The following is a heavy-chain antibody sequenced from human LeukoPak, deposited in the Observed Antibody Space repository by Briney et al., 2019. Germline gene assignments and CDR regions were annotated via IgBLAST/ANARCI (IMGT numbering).Heavy chain of an antibody. Sequence: SETLSLTCTVSGGSISSSSYYWGWIRQPPGKGLEWIGSIYYSGSTYYNPSLKSRVTISVDTSKNQFSLKLSSVTAADTAVYYCARDPRVKSVGVGGDGYYWGQGTLVTVSS. CDR3: ARDPRVKSVGVGGDGYY. CDR1: GGSISSSSYY. CDR2: IYYSGST. D-gene: IGHD1-26*01. J-gene: IGHJ4*02. V-gene: IGHV4-39*07.